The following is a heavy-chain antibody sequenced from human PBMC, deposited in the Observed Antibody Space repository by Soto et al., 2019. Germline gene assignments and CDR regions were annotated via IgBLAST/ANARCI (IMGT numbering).Heavy chain of an antibody. CDR1: GFIFSSYG. Sequence: QVQLVESGGGVVQPGRSPRLSCAVSGFIFSSYGMHWVRQAPGKGLEWVAVIWYDGSNKYYADSVKGRFTISRDNSKNTLYLQMNSLRAEDTAVYYCARDRGAYCGGDCFPLGYWGQGTLVTVSS. CDR2: IWYDGSNK. CDR3: ARDRGAYCGGDCFPLGY. D-gene: IGHD2-21*02. V-gene: IGHV3-33*01. J-gene: IGHJ4*02.